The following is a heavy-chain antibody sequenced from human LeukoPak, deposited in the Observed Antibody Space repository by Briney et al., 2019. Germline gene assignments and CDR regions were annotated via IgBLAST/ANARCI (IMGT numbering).Heavy chain of an antibody. V-gene: IGHV3-7*01. CDR3: ARGKGVDY. CDR2: IKQDGSET. CDR1: GFTFSSYA. Sequence: GGSLRLSCAASGFTFSSYAMSWVRQAPGKGLEWVANIKQDGSETYYVDSVKGRFTISRDNARNSLYLQMNSLRAEDTAVYYCARGKGVDYWGQGILVTVSS. J-gene: IGHJ4*02.